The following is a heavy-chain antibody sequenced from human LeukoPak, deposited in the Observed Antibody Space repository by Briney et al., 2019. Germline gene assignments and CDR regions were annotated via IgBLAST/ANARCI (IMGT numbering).Heavy chain of an antibody. D-gene: IGHD6-19*01. CDR1: GDSISSSTYY. V-gene: IGHV4-39*01. J-gene: IGHJ4*02. CDR3: ATLAIQSSDLYGSDC. CDR2: VSNTGST. Sequence: SETLSLTCTVSGDSISSSTYYWAWIRQPPGKGPEWIGSVSNTGSTYYSPSLKGRVTISVDTSKNQFSLKVNSVTAADTAVYYCATLAIQSSDLYGSDCWGQGTLVTVSS.